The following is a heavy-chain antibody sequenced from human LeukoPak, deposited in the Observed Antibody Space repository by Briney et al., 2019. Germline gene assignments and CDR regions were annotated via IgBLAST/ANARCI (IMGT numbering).Heavy chain of an antibody. D-gene: IGHD6-13*01. J-gene: IGHJ5*02. CDR3: AREISSWNRTEGRFDP. Sequence: GGSLRLSCAASGFTFSSYWLSWVRQAPGKGLEWVANIKQDGSEKYYVDSVRGRFTMSRDNAKSSLYLQMNSLRVEDTAMYYCAREISSWNRTEGRFDPWGQGTLVTVSS. CDR1: GFTFSSYW. CDR2: IKQDGSEK. V-gene: IGHV3-7*01.